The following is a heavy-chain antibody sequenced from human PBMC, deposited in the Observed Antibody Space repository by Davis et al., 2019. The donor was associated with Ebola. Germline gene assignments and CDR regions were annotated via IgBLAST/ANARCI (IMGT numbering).Heavy chain of an antibody. CDR1: GGSISSGGYY. Sequence: MPSETLSLTCTVSGGSISSGGYYWSWIRQHPGKGLEWIGYIYYSGSTNYNPSLKSRVTISVDTSKNQFSLKLSSVTAADTAVYYCARVPQWEILTSHVNYFEDWGQGTLVTVSS. V-gene: IGHV4-61*08. CDR2: IYYSGST. CDR3: ARVPQWEILTSHVNYFED. D-gene: IGHD1-26*01. J-gene: IGHJ4*02.